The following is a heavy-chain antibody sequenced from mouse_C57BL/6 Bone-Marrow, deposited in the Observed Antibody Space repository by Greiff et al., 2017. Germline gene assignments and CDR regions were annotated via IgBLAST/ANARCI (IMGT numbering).Heavy chain of an antibody. CDR3: LYSNFFAY. Sequence: VQLQPSGAELVRPGASVKLSCTASGFNIKDDYMHWVKQRPEQGLEWIGWIDPENGDTEYASKFQGKATITADTSSNTAYLQLSSLTSEDTAVYYCLYSNFFAYWCQGTLVTVSA. J-gene: IGHJ3*01. CDR1: GFNIKDDY. CDR2: IDPENGDT. D-gene: IGHD2-5*01. V-gene: IGHV14-4*01.